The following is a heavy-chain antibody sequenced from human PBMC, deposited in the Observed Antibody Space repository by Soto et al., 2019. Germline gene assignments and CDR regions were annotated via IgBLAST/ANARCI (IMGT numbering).Heavy chain of an antibody. D-gene: IGHD3-16*01. CDR2: VSGNSATT. CDR3: VNDNPWADPA. V-gene: IGHV3-23*01. CDR1: GFTFRDHA. J-gene: IGHJ5*02. Sequence: EVQLLESGGGLVQPGWSLRLSCAASGFTFRDHAMTWVRQAPGKGLEWVSIVSGNSATTYYADYVQGRFTVSRDNSKNTVYLQMNSLRAEDTAIYYCVNDNPWADPACGQGTQVTVSS.